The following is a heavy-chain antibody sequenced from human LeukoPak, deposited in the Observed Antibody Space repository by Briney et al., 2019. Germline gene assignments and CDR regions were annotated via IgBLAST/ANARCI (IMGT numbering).Heavy chain of an antibody. CDR1: GGSISSSSYY. J-gene: IGHJ4*02. D-gene: IGHD2-15*01. Sequence: SETLSLTCAVSGGSISSSSYYWGWIRQPPGKGLEWIGSIYYSGSTYYNPSLKSRVTISVDTSKNQFSLKLSSVTAADTAVYYCARKVAAHYFDYWGQGTLVTVSS. CDR2: IYYSGST. CDR3: ARKVAAHYFDY. V-gene: IGHV4-39*01.